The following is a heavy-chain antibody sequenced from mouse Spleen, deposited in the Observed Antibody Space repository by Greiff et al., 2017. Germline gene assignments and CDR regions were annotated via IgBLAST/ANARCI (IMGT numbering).Heavy chain of an antibody. CDR1: GFTFSSYT. V-gene: IGHV5-9*01. CDR3: ARHYDYPFDY. CDR2: ISSGGGNT. J-gene: IGHJ2*01. Sequence: EVQGVESGGGLVKPGGSLKLSCAASGFTFSSYTMSWVRQTPEKRLEWVATISSGGGNTYYPDSVKGRFTISRDNAKNTLYLQMSSLRSEDTALYYCARHYDYPFDYWGQGTTLTVSS. D-gene: IGHD2-4*01.